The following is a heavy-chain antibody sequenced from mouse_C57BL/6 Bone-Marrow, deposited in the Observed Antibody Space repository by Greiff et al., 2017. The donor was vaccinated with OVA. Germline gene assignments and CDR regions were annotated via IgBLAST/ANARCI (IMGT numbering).Heavy chain of an antibody. J-gene: IGHJ2*01. D-gene: IGHD2-3*01. Sequence: QVQLQQSGAAVVRPGASVKLSCKASGYTFTDHYINWVKQRPGQGLEWIARIYPGSGNTYYNEKFKGKATLTADTSSNTSYMQLSSLTSEDSAVYFGSRDDGYFFEYWGQGTTRTVSS. CDR1: GYTFTDHY. CDR2: IYPGSGNT. V-gene: IGHV1-76*01. CDR3: SRDDGYFFEY.